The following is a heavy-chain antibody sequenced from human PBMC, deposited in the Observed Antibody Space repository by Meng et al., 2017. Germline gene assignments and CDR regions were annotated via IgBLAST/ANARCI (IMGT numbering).Heavy chain of an antibody. V-gene: IGHV1-69*06. Sequence: VERVQSGAEVKKPGSSVKVSCKASGGTFSSYAISWVRQAPGQGLEWMGGIIPIFGTANYVQKFQGRVTITADKSTSTAYMELSSLRSEDTAVYYCHSGWYQAGDDYWGQGTLVTVSS. CDR2: IIPIFGTA. CDR1: GGTFSSYA. D-gene: IGHD6-19*01. J-gene: IGHJ4*02. CDR3: HSGWYQAGDDY.